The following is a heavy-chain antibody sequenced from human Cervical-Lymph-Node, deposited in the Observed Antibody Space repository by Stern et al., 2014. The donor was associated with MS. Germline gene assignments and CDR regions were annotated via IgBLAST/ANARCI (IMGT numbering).Heavy chain of an antibody. CDR1: GYSFTTHY. J-gene: IGHJ4*02. V-gene: IGHV1-46*01. CDR2: LNPSVRRT. D-gene: IGHD6-13*01. CDR3: ARVLSLATSDS. Sequence: HVQLGQSGAEIRKPGASVKISCKASGYSFTTHYMQWVRQVPRQGLDWMALLNPSVRRTTYAQNFQGRVTVAGNTSTDTVDLELTGLRYEDTAVYYCARVLSLATSDSWGQGTLVTVSS.